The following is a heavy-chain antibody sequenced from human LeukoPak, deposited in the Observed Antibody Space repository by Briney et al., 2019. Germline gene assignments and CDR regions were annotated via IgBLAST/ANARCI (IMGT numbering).Heavy chain of an antibody. J-gene: IGHJ4*02. Sequence: PSETLSLTCTVSGDSISSYYWSWIRQPPGKGLDWIGFIHYSGSTNYNPSLKSRVAILVETSKNQFSLKLSSVTTADTAVYYCARVVLGGYDSSYTTFDYWGQGTLVTVSS. V-gene: IGHV4-59*01. D-gene: IGHD6-13*01. CDR2: IHYSGST. CDR1: GDSISSYY. CDR3: ARVVLGGYDSSYTTFDY.